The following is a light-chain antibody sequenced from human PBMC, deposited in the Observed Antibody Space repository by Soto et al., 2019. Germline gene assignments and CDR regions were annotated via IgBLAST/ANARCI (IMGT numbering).Light chain of an antibody. CDR3: QQYGNFPYT. V-gene: IGKV3-20*01. J-gene: IGKJ2*01. CDR2: GAS. CDR1: QSVPSDW. Sequence: EIVLTQSPGTLSLSPGERATLSCRASQSVPSDWLAWYRHKPGQAPRLLISGASSRATGVPDRVSGSGSGTDFTLTINRLEPEDVAVYYCQQYGNFPYTFGQGTKLEIK.